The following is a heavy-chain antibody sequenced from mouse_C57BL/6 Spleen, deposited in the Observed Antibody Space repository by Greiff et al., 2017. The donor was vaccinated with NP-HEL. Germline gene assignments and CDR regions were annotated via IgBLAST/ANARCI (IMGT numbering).Heavy chain of an antibody. V-gene: IGHV5-9-1*02. CDR3: SRDRKPYYSNYYAMDY. CDR2: ISSGGDYI. D-gene: IGHD2-5*01. CDR1: GFTFSSYA. J-gene: IGHJ4*01. Sequence: EVKVVESGEGLVKPGGSLKLSCAASGFTFSSYAMSWVRQTPEKRLEWVAYISSGGDYIYYADTVKGRFPISRANARNTLYLQMSSLKSEDTAMDYCSRDRKPYYSNYYAMDYWGQGTSVTGSS.